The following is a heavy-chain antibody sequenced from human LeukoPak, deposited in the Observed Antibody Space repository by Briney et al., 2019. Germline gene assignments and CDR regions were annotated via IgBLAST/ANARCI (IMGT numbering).Heavy chain of an antibody. J-gene: IGHJ4*02. Sequence: PGGSLRLSCAASGFTFSSYEMNWVRQAPGKGLEWVSYISSGADTIYYADSVKGRFTISRDNAENSLYLQMNSLRAEDTAVYYCARDQGCSGTSCYSRSLDYWGQGTLVTVSS. D-gene: IGHD2-15*01. CDR2: ISSGADTI. V-gene: IGHV3-48*03. CDR1: GFTFSSYE. CDR3: ARDQGCSGTSCYSRSLDY.